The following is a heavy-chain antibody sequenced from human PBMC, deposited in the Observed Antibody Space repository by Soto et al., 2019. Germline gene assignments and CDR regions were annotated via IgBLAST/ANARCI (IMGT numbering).Heavy chain of an antibody. Sequence: QVQLVESGGGVVQPGRSLRLSCAASGFTFSSYGMHWVRQAPGKGLEWVAVISYDGNNKYYADSVKGRFTISRDNSKNTLYLQMNSLRAEDTAVYYCAKDRQGYSDGSPFDYWGQGTLVTVSS. CDR1: GFTFSSYG. D-gene: IGHD5-18*01. V-gene: IGHV3-30*18. J-gene: IGHJ4*02. CDR2: ISYDGNNK. CDR3: AKDRQGYSDGSPFDY.